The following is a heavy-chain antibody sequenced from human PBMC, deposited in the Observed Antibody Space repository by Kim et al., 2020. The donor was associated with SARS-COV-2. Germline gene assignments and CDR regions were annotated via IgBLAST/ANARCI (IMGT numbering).Heavy chain of an antibody. V-gene: IGHV3-49*04. Sequence: GGSLRLSCTASGFTFGDYAMSWVRQAPGKGLEWVGFIRSKAYGGTTEYAASVKGRFTISRDDSKSIAYLQMNSLKTEDTAVYYCTRDGTPTVTTWGYWGQGTLVTVSS. D-gene: IGHD4-17*01. J-gene: IGHJ4*02. CDR2: IRSKAYGGTT. CDR3: TRDGTPTVTTWGY. CDR1: GFTFGDYA.